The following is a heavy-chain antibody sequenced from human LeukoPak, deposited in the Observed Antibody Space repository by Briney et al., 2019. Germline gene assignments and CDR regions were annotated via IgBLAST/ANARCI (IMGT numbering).Heavy chain of an antibody. J-gene: IGHJ3*02. CDR2: IYYSGST. Sequence: SETLSLTCTVSGGSVSSGSYYWSWIRQPPGKGLEWIGYIYYSGSTNYNPSLKSRVTISVDTSKNQFSLKLSSVTAADTAVYYCARAPVASDAIDIWGQGTMVTVSS. CDR1: GGSVSSGSYY. V-gene: IGHV4-61*01. CDR3: ARAPVASDAIDI. D-gene: IGHD5-12*01.